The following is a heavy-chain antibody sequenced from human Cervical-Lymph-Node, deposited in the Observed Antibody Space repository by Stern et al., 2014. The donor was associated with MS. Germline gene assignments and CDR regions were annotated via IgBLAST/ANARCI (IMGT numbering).Heavy chain of an antibody. V-gene: IGHV3-30-3*01. Sequence: QVQLVESGGGVVQPGRSLRLSCAVYGFTFSRYAMHWVRQAPGKGLEWVAFISYDGSDKYYAESVRGRFSISRDNSKNTVYLQVNSLGAQDTAVYYCTRQDQQLVTFDYWGQGTLVTVSS. CDR1: GFTFSRYA. J-gene: IGHJ4*02. D-gene: IGHD6-13*01. CDR3: TRQDQQLVTFDY. CDR2: ISYDGSDK.